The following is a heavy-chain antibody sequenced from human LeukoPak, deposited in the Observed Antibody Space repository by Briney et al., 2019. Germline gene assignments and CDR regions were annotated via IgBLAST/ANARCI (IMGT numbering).Heavy chain of an antibody. CDR3: ARDGATITGFGMDV. V-gene: IGHV4-31*03. D-gene: IGHD5-12*01. CDR2: IYYTGST. J-gene: IGHJ6*02. CDR1: GGSISSGGYC. Sequence: PSQTLSLTCTVSGGSISSGGYCWSWIRQHPGKGLEWIGYIYYTGSTNYNPSLKSRVTISVDTSKNQFSLKLSSVTAADTAAYYCARDGATITGFGMDVWGQGTTVTVSS.